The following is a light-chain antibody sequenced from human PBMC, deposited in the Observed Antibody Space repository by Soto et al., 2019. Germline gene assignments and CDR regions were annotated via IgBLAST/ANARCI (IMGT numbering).Light chain of an antibody. J-gene: IGLJ1*01. CDR2: EVS. CDR1: SSDIGGYNY. Sequence: QSVLTQPASVSGPPGQSITISCTGTSSDIGGYNYVSWYQHHPGKAPKLIIYEVSNRPSGVSNRFSGSKSGNTASLTISGLQADDEADYYCSSYPSSDTYVFGTGTKVTVL. V-gene: IGLV2-14*01. CDR3: SSYPSSDTYV.